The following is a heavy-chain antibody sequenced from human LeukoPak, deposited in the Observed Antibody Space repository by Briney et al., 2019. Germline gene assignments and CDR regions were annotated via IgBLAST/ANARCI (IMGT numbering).Heavy chain of an antibody. Sequence: QPGGSLRLSCAASGFTFSSYGMHWVRQAPGKGLEWVAVIWYDGSNKYYADSVKGRFTISRDNSKNTLYLQMNSLRAEDTAVYYCARDNYYGSGEDWFDPWGQGTLVTVSS. CDR2: IWYDGSNK. CDR3: ARDNYYGSGEDWFDP. J-gene: IGHJ5*02. V-gene: IGHV3-33*08. D-gene: IGHD3-10*01. CDR1: GFTFSSYG.